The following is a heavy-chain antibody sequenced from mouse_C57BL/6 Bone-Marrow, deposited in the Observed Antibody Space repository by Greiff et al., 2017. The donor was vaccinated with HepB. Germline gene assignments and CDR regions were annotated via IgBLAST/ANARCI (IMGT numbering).Heavy chain of an antibody. Sequence: QVQLKESGAELVKPGASVKLSCKASGYTFTEYTIHWVKQRSGQGLEWIGWFYPGSGSIKYNEKFKDKATLTADKSSSTVYMELSRLTSEDSAVYFCARHEGSSYYGSSSWFAYWGQGTLVTVSA. D-gene: IGHD1-1*01. J-gene: IGHJ3*01. V-gene: IGHV1-62-2*01. CDR1: GYTFTEYT. CDR2: FYPGSGSI. CDR3: ARHEGSSYYGSSSWFAY.